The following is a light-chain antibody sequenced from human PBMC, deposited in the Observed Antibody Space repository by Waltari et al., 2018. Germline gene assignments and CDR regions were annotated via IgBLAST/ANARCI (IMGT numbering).Light chain of an antibody. Sequence: DIVMTQSPDSLAVSLGERATINCKSSQSVFYSSDNTNYLAWYQQKPGQPPKLLIYWAATRESGVPDRFSGSGSVTDFTLTISSLQAEDVAVYYCQQCYSTPYTFGQGTKLEIK. CDR1: QSVFYSSDNTNY. CDR2: WAA. J-gene: IGKJ2*01. V-gene: IGKV4-1*01. CDR3: QQCYSTPYT.